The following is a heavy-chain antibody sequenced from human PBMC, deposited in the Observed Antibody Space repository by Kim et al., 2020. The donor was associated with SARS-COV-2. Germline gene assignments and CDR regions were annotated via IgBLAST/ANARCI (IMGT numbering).Heavy chain of an antibody. V-gene: IGHV1-46*01. Sequence: ASVKVSCKASGYTFTSYYMHWVRQAPGQGLEWMGIINPSGGSTSYAQKFQGRVTMTRDTSTSTVYMELSSLRSEDTAVYYCARGEGYSYGPLIWGEVVTDYGMDVWGQGTTVTVSS. J-gene: IGHJ6*02. CDR3: ARGEGYSYGPLIWGEVVTDYGMDV. CDR1: GYTFTSYY. D-gene: IGHD5-18*01. CDR2: INPSGGST.